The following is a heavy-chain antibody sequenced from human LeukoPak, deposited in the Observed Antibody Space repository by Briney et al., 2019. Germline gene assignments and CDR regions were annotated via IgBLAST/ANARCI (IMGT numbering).Heavy chain of an antibody. V-gene: IGHV3-48*01. Sequence: PGGSLRLSCAASGFTFGSYWMSWVRQAPGKGLEWVSYISSSRSTIYYADSVKGRFTFSRDNAKNSLYLEMNSLRAEDTAVYYCARGRAMPQYFDYWGQGTLVTVSS. CDR1: GFTFGSYW. J-gene: IGHJ4*02. CDR2: ISSSRSTI. CDR3: ARGRAMPQYFDY. D-gene: IGHD2-2*01.